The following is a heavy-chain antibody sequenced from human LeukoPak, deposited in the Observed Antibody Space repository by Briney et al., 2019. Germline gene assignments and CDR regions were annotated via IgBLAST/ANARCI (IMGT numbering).Heavy chain of an antibody. J-gene: IGHJ6*02. D-gene: IGHD2-2*02. CDR2: IYHSGST. Sequence: SETLSLTCAVSGGSISSGGYSWSWIRQPPGKGLEWIGYIYHSGSTYYNPSLKSRVTISVDRSKNQFSLKPSSVTAADTAVYYCARAGNFGYCSSTSCYKPAYYYYGMDVWGQGTTVTVSS. V-gene: IGHV4-30-2*01. CDR1: GGSISSGGYS. CDR3: ARAGNFGYCSSTSCYKPAYYYYGMDV.